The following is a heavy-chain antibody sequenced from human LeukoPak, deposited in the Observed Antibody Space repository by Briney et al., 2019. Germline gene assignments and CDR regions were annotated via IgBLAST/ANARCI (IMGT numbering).Heavy chain of an antibody. V-gene: IGHV3-23*01. CDR1: GFTFSSYA. CDR2: ISGSGGST. D-gene: IGHD2/OR15-2a*01. J-gene: IGHJ4*02. Sequence: GGSLRLSCAASGFTFSSYAMSWIREAPGKGLEWVSAISGSGGSTYYADSVKGRFTISRDNSKNTLYLQMNSLRAEDTAVYYCANVLRRGPGYWGQGTLVTVSS. CDR3: ANVLRRGPGY.